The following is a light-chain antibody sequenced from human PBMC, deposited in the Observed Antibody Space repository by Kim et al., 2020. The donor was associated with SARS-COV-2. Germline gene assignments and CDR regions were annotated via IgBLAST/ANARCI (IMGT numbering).Light chain of an antibody. Sequence: SYELTQPPAVSVPPGQTASITCSGDTLGNKFVCWYQQKPGQPPVLVIYEDNKRPSGIPERFSGPNSGNTAPLTISGTQAMDEADYYGQAWDRSTVIFGGG. V-gene: IGLV3-1*01. CDR1: TLGNKF. J-gene: IGLJ2*01. CDR3: QAWDRSTVI. CDR2: EDN.